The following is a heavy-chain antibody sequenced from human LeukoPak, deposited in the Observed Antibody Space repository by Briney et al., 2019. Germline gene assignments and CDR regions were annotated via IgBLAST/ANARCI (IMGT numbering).Heavy chain of an antibody. CDR2: IRYDGSNK. D-gene: IGHD2-2*02. Sequence: GGSLRLSCAASGFTFSSYGMHWVRQAPGKGLEWVAFIRYDGSNKYYADSVKGRFTISRDNSKNTLYLQMNSLRAEDTAVYYCVIYNYYYYYMDVWGKGTTVTVSS. V-gene: IGHV3-30*02. CDR3: VIYNYYYYYMDV. CDR1: GFTFSSYG. J-gene: IGHJ6*03.